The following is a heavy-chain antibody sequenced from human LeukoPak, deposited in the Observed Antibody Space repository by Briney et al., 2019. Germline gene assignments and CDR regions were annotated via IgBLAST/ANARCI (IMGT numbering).Heavy chain of an antibody. J-gene: IGHJ3*02. D-gene: IGHD3-3*01. Sequence: ASVKVSCKASGYTSTSYGIGWVRQAPGQGLEWLGWISAYNGHTNYIQKLQGRVTMTTDTSTSTAYMELRSLRSDDTAVYYCARVSRLDFQLRHAFNIWGQGTMVTVSS. CDR3: ARVSRLDFQLRHAFNI. V-gene: IGHV1-18*01. CDR2: ISAYNGHT. CDR1: GYTSTSYG.